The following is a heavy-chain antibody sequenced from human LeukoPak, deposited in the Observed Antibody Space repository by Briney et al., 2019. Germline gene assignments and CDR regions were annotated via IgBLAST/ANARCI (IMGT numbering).Heavy chain of an antibody. Sequence: GGSLRLSCAASGFTFSDYYMSWIRQAPGKGLEWVSYISTSGRTIYYADSVKGRFTISRDNAKNSLYLQMNSLRAEDTAVYYCARSARRDGYNFDYYYMDVWGKGTTVTVSS. CDR3: ARSARRDGYNFDYYYMDV. D-gene: IGHD5-24*01. CDR2: ISTSGRTI. CDR1: GFTFSDYY. J-gene: IGHJ6*03. V-gene: IGHV3-11*01.